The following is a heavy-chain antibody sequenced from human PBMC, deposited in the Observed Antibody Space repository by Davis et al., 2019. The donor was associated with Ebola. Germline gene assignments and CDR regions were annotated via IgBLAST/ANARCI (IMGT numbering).Heavy chain of an antibody. CDR3: ARPRLTIAVAGTSWFDP. D-gene: IGHD6-19*01. Sequence: GSLRLSCSVSGDSMSGSGLYWGWIRQPPGKGLEWIATIYHYGDTYYDPSLKSRVTISIDTSKNQFSLKLISVTAADTAVYYCARPRLTIAVAGTSWFDPWGQGTLVTVSS. J-gene: IGHJ5*02. CDR2: IYHYGDT. V-gene: IGHV4-39*01. CDR1: GDSMSGSGLY.